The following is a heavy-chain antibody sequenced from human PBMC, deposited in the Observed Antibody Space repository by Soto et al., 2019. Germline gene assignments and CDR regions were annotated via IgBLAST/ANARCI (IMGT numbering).Heavy chain of an antibody. V-gene: IGHV3-33*01. Sequence: QVQLVASGGDVVQPGKSLSISCAASGFSSRAYAMHWVRQAPGKGLERGAVTWSVGNSKFNADSVKGRFTVSRENFEDTLYLQMNSLRVDDTAVYYCGRDEVWDGPEKSKNWEPPWSGEWGQGAPVTVSS. D-gene: IGHD3-16*01. CDR2: TWSVGNSK. CDR1: GFSSRAYA. J-gene: IGHJ4*02. CDR3: GRDEVWDGPEKSKNWEPPWSGE.